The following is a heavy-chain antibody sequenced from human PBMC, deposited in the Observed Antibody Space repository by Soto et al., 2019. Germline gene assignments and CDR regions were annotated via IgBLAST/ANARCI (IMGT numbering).Heavy chain of an antibody. CDR2: IYHSGST. V-gene: IGHV4-4*02. J-gene: IGHJ5*02. D-gene: IGHD3-3*01. Sequence: SETLSLTCAVSGGSISSSNWSSWVRQPPGKGLEWIGEIYHSGSTNYNPSLKSRVTISVDKSKNQFSLKLSSVTAADTAVYYCARGFQTIFGVVIPWFDPWGQGTLVTVSS. CDR3: ARGFQTIFGVVIPWFDP. CDR1: GGSISSSNW.